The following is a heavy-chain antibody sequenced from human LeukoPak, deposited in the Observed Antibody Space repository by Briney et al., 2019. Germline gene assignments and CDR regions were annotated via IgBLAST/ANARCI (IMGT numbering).Heavy chain of an antibody. Sequence: PGGSLRLSCTASGFNFADYTLRWVRQAPGQGLEWVGFIRINAHGGATEYAASVEGRFTISRDDSKSIAYLQMNSLKTEDTAVYYCARIYYAMDVWGQGTMVTVSS. CDR2: IRINAHGGAT. J-gene: IGHJ6*02. CDR1: GFNFADYT. V-gene: IGHV3-49*04. CDR3: ARIYYAMDV.